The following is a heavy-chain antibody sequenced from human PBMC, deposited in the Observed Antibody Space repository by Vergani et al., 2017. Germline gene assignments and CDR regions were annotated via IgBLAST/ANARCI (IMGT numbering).Heavy chain of an antibody. J-gene: IGHJ4*02. Sequence: QVQLQESGPGLVKPSQTLSLTCTVSGGSISSYYWSWIRQHPGKGLEWIGYIYYSGSTYYNPSLKSRVTISVDTSKNQFSLKLSSVTAADTAVYYCVRLTIFGVAGPDYWGQGTLVTVSS. CDR2: IYYSGST. V-gene: IGHV4-31*03. CDR1: GGSISSYY. D-gene: IGHD3-3*01. CDR3: VRLTIFGVAGPDY.